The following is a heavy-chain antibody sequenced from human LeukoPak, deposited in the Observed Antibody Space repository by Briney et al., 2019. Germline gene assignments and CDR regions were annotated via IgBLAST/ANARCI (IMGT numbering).Heavy chain of an antibody. V-gene: IGHV3-48*01. CDR3: ARDHATNYYYYYYMDV. Sequence: PGGSLRLSCAASGFTFSSYSMNWVRQAPGKGLEWVSYISSSSSTIYYADSVKGRFTISRDNAKNSLYLQMNSLRAEDTAVYYCARDHATNYYYYYYMDVWGKGTTVTVSS. CDR2: ISSSSSTI. CDR1: GFTFSSYS. J-gene: IGHJ6*03.